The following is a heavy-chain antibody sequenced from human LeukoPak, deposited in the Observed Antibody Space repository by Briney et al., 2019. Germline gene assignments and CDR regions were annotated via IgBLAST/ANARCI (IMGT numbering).Heavy chain of an antibody. Sequence: GGSLRLSCAASGFAFSSYSMNWVRQAPGKGLEWASYISSSSNTIYYADSVKGRFTISRDNAKNSLYLQMNSLRAEDTAVYYCARDLEMWSGELPSGYFYGMDVWGQGTTVTVSS. CDR3: ARDLEMWSGELPSGYFYGMDV. CDR1: GFAFSSYS. CDR2: ISSSSNTI. D-gene: IGHD3-10*01. J-gene: IGHJ6*02. V-gene: IGHV3-48*01.